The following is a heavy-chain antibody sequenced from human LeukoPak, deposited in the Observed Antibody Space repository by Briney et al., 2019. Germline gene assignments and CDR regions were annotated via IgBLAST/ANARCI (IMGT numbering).Heavy chain of an antibody. CDR1: GFTVSSNY. V-gene: IGHV3-66*01. Sequence: GGSLRLSCAASGFTVSSNYMSWVRQAPGKGLEWVSVFYSGGSTYYADSVKGRFTISRDNSKNTLYLQMNSLRAEDTAVYYCAREYYDILTGYSYWGQGTLVTVSS. CDR2: FYSGGST. D-gene: IGHD3-9*01. J-gene: IGHJ4*02. CDR3: AREYYDILTGYSY.